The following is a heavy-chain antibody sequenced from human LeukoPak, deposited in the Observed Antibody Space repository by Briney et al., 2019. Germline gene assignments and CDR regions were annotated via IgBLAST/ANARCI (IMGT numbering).Heavy chain of an antibody. CDR3: ARRAATTREFDY. V-gene: IGHV2-70*11. CDR2: VDWDDDK. J-gene: IGHJ4*02. Sequence: SGPALVKPTQTLTLTCTFSGFSLTTHGMCVSWIRQPPGKALEWLARVDWDDDKYYSTSLKTRLTISKDTSKNQVVLTMTNMGPVDTATYYCARRAATTREFDYWGQGILVTVSS. CDR1: GFSLTTHGMC. D-gene: IGHD6-25*01.